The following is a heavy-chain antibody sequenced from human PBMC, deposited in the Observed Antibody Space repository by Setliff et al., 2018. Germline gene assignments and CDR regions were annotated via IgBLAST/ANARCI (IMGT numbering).Heavy chain of an antibody. CDR3: ARDGPKWGLAANLDY. CDR1: GYTFTSYA. CDR2: INAGNGNT. V-gene: IGHV1-3*01. D-gene: IGHD1-26*01. J-gene: IGHJ4*02. Sequence: ASVKVSCKASGYTFTSYAMHWVRQAPGQRLEWMGWINAGNGNTKYSQKFQGRVTITRDTSASTAYMELSSLRSEDTAVYYCARDGPKWGLAANLDYWGQGTLVTVSS.